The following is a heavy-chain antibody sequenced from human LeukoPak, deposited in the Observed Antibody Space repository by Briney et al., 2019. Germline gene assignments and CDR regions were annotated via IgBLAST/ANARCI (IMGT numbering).Heavy chain of an antibody. V-gene: IGHV3-23*01. Sequence: GGSLRLSCAASGFTFSSFAMSWVRQAPGKGLEWVSIISSGGSTTYYADSVKGQFTISRDNSHNTLYLQMNSLRAEDTAVYYCARQLRWPTPFDYWGQETLVTVSS. CDR2: ISSGGSTT. CDR3: ARQLRWPTPFDY. J-gene: IGHJ4*02. CDR1: GFTFSSFA. D-gene: IGHD4-23*01.